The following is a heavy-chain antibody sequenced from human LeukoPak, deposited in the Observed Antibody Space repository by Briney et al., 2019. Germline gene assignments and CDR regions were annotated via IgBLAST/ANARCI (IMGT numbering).Heavy chain of an antibody. Sequence: PSETLSLTCTDSGGSISSHYWIWIRQPPGKGLEWIGYIYYSGSTNYNPSLKSRVTISVDTSKNQFSLKLSSVTAADTAVYYCARGVAARPNYYYYMDVWGKGTTVTVSS. J-gene: IGHJ6*03. V-gene: IGHV4-59*11. CDR1: GGSISSHY. CDR2: IYYSGST. D-gene: IGHD6-6*01. CDR3: ARGVAARPNYYYYMDV.